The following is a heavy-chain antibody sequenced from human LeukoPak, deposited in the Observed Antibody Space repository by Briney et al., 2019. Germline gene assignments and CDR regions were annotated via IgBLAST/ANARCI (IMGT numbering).Heavy chain of an antibody. CDR3: AKPRYGDYGFDY. D-gene: IGHD4-17*01. CDR2: ISWNSGSI. V-gene: IGHV3-9*01. Sequence: GGSLRLSCAASGFTFDDYAMHWVRQAPGKGLEWVSGISWNSGSIGYADSVKGRFTISRDNAKNSLYLQMNSLRAEDTALYYCAKPRYGDYGFDYWGQGTLVTVSS. J-gene: IGHJ4*02. CDR1: GFTFDDYA.